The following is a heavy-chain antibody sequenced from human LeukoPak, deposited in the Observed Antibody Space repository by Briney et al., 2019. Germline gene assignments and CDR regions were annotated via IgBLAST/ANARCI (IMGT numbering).Heavy chain of an antibody. CDR1: GYSISSGYY. CDR2: VYHSGST. V-gene: IGHV4-38-2*01. D-gene: IGHD2-2*01. Sequence: SETLSLTCAVSGYSISSGYYWGWIRQPPGKGLEWIGSVYHSGSTYYNPSLKSRVIISVDTSKNQFSLKLSSVTAADTAVYYCARLVVVPAALAFDYWGQGTLVTVSS. CDR3: ARLVVVPAALAFDY. J-gene: IGHJ4*02.